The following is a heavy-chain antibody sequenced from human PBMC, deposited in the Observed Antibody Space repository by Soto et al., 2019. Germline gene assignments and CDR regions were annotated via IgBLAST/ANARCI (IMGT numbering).Heavy chain of an antibody. CDR3: ARAKAPLYSSSWYWFDP. CDR2: NYYSGST. CDR1: GGSISSYY. J-gene: IGHJ5*02. V-gene: IGHV4-59*08. Sequence: SETLSLTCTVSGGSISSYYWSWIRQPPGKGLEWIGYNYYSGSTNYNPSLKSRVTISVDTSKNQFSLKLSSVTAADTAVYYCARAKAPLYSSSWYWFDPWGQGTLVTVS. D-gene: IGHD6-13*01.